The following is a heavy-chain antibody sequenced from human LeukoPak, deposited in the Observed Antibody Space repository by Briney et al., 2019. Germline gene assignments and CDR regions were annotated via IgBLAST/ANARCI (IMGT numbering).Heavy chain of an antibody. D-gene: IGHD3-3*01. V-gene: IGHV3-7*01. J-gene: IGHJ4*02. CDR1: GFTFTTYW. Sequence: GGSLRLSCTASGFTFTTYWMAWVRQTPGKGLEWVANIKQDGSEKYYAESVRGRFTISRDNAKNSLYLQMNSLGAEDTAVYYCARDYDFGDYWGQGTLVTVSS. CDR3: ARDYDFGDY. CDR2: IKQDGSEK.